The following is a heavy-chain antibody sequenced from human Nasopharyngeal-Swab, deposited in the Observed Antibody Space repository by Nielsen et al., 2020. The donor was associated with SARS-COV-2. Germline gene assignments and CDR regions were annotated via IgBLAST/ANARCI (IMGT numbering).Heavy chain of an antibody. Sequence: SETLSLTCTVSGGSISSGGYYWSWIRQHPGKGLEWIGYIYYSGSTYYNPSLKSRVTISVDTSKNQSSLKLSSVTAADTAVYYCARRDIRITIFGVVHDAFDIWGQGTMVTVSS. J-gene: IGHJ3*02. CDR1: GGSISSGGYY. CDR2: IYYSGST. V-gene: IGHV4-31*03. D-gene: IGHD3-3*01. CDR3: ARRDIRITIFGVVHDAFDI.